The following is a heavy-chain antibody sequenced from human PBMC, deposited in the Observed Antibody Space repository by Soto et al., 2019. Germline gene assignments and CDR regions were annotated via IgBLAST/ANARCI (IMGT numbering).Heavy chain of an antibody. CDR1: GFTFSNYA. CDR3: ARDSGSSWYFGMDV. Sequence: QVQLVESGGGVVQTGRSLRLSCAASGFTFSNYAMHWVRQAPGKGLEWVAVISHDGFNKYYADSVKGRFTISRDSSKNTLYLQMNSLRVEDTAMYSCARDSGSSWYFGMDVWGQGTTVTVSS. J-gene: IGHJ6*02. V-gene: IGHV3-30-3*01. CDR2: ISHDGFNK. D-gene: IGHD6-13*01.